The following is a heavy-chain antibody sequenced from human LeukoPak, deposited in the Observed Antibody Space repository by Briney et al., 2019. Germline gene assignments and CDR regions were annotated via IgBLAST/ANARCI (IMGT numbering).Heavy chain of an antibody. D-gene: IGHD3-22*01. CDR1: GGSISSYS. CDR3: ARDGDYYDRSAYQAFFDY. V-gene: IGHV4-59*12. Sequence: PSETLSLTCSVSGGSISSYSWSWIRQPPGKGLEWIGDINYSGSTNYNPSLKSRVTISVDTSKNQFSVKLSSVTAADTAVYYCARDGDYYDRSAYQAFFDYWGQGTLVTVSS. J-gene: IGHJ4*02. CDR2: INYSGST.